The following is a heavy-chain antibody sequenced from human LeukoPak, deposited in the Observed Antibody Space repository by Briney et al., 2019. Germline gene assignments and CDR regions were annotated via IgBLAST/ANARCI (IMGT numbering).Heavy chain of an antibody. V-gene: IGHV1-8*03. CDR3: ASAMCSSSSCFFDP. CDR2: LNTNSGNT. Sequence: ASVKVSCKASGYTFTNYDISWVRQATGQGLEWMGWLNTNSGNTGYAQKFQGRVTITRTTSINTAYMELRSLTSEDTAVYYCASAMCSSSSCFFDPWGQGTLVTVSS. J-gene: IGHJ5*02. CDR1: GYTFTNYD. D-gene: IGHD2-2*01.